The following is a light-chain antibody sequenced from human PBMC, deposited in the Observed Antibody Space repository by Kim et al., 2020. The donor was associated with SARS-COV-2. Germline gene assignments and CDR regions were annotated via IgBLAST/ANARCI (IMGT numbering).Light chain of an antibody. CDR1: QNIGFY. V-gene: IGKV1-39*01. J-gene: IGKJ2*03. CDR2: AAS. CDR3: QQSYNVPLYS. Sequence: DIEMTQSPSSLSASVGDRVTITCRASQNIGFYLNWYQQKPGKAPKLLIYAASSLKSEVPSRFSGSGSGTDFTLTISSLQPEDFALYYCQQSYNVPLYSFGQGTKLEL.